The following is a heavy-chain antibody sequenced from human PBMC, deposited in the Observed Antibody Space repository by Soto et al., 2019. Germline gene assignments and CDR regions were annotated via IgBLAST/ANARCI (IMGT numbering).Heavy chain of an antibody. Sequence: PSETLSLTCAVSGYSINSGYYWGWIRQSPGRGLEWIGSIYHSGSTYYNPSLKSRVTISVDTSKNQFSLKLSSVTAADTAVYYCARDDIVVVTDWGQGTMVTVSS. D-gene: IGHD2-21*02. CDR3: ARDDIVVVTD. CDR2: IYHSGST. J-gene: IGHJ3*01. CDR1: GYSINSGYY. V-gene: IGHV4-38-2*02.